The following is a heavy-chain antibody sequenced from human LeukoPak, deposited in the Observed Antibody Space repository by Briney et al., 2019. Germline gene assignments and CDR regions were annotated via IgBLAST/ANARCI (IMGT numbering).Heavy chain of an antibody. J-gene: IGHJ3*02. CDR2: ISGYNGNT. CDR1: GYTFSNYG. Sequence: GASVKVSCKASGYTFSNYGISWVRQAPGQGLEWMGRISGYNGNTDYAQKFQGRVTMTTDTSTNTAFMELRSLISDDTAVYYCVRQGLLTVQVSGFDIWGQGATVTVSS. D-gene: IGHD3-9*01. CDR3: VRQGLLTVQVSGFDI. V-gene: IGHV1-18*01.